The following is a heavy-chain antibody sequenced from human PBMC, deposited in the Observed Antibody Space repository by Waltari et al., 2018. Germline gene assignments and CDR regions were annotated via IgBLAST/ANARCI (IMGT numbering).Heavy chain of an antibody. CDR3: ARENYGSSWYGALGY. CDR1: GGTFSSYA. J-gene: IGHJ4*02. D-gene: IGHD6-13*01. CDR2: SIPIFGTA. V-gene: IGHV1-69*05. Sequence: QVQLVQSGAEVKKPGSSVKVSCKASGGTFSSYAISWVRQAPGQGLEWMGGSIPIFGTANYAQKFQGRVTITTDESTSTAYMELSSLRSEDTAVYYCARENYGSSWYGALGYWGQGTLVTVSS.